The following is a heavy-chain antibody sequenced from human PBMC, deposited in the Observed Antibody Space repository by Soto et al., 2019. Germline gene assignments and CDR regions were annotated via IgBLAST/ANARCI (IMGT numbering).Heavy chain of an antibody. CDR1: GFTFSDYY. V-gene: IGHV3-23*01. CDR3: AKDLRTRVAPTYFDY. CDR2: ISSSGGNT. J-gene: IGHJ4*02. Sequence: GGSLRLSCAASGFTFSDYYMSWIRQAPGKGLEWVSGISSSGGNTYYSDSVKGRFTISRDNSKDTLFLQMNRLGAEDTALYFCAKDLRTRVAPTYFDYWGQGNLVTVSS. D-gene: IGHD3-3*01.